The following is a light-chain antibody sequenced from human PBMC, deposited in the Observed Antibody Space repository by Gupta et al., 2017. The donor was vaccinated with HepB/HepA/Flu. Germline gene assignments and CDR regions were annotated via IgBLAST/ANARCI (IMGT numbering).Light chain of an antibody. J-gene: IGKJ1*01. Sequence: DIQMTQSPSTLSASVGDRVTITCRASQSISSWLAWYQQKPGKAPKLLIYKASSLESGVPSRFSGSGSGTEFTLTSSSRQPDDFANYYCQQDSSLWTFGQGTKVEI. CDR2: KAS. V-gene: IGKV1-5*03. CDR1: QSISSW. CDR3: QQDSSLWT.